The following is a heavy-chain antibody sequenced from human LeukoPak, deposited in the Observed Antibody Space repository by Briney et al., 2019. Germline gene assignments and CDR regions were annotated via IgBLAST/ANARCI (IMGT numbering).Heavy chain of an antibody. J-gene: IGHJ4*02. CDR1: GGSFSGYY. V-gene: IGHV4-34*01. CDR3: ARAETGTCQN. D-gene: IGHD3-9*01. Sequence: SETLSLTCAVYGGSFSGYYWSWIRQPPGKGLEWIGEINHSGSTNYNPSLKSRVTISVDASKNQFSLKLSSVTAADTAVYFCARAETGTCQNWGQGTLVTVSS. CDR2: INHSGST.